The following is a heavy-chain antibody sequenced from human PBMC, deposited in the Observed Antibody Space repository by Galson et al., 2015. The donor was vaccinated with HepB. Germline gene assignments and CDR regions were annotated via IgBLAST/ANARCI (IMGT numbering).Heavy chain of an antibody. V-gene: IGHV3-21*06. CDR3: STEDATFLPTGSTSWFDP. CDR2: ISSTGTHI. D-gene: IGHD1-1*01. CDR1: GFNIGTYT. J-gene: IGHJ5*02. Sequence: SLRLSCAASGFNIGTYTFNWVRQAPGQGLEWVSSISSTGTHIYYADSVRGRFTISRDNANNLVFLQMSGLRADDTALYYCSTEDATFLPTGSTSWFDPWGQGTLVTVSS.